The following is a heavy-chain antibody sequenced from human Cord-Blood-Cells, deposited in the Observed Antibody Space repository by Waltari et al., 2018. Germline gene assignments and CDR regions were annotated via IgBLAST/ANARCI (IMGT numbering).Heavy chain of an antibody. CDR1: GGPISSYY. D-gene: IGHD2-2*01. V-gene: IGHV4-59*08. J-gene: IGHJ3*02. Sequence: QVQLQESGPGLVKPSETLSLTCTVSGGPISSYYWSWIRPPPGKGLEWIGYIYYSGSTNYNPSLKSRVTISVDTSKNQFSLKLSSVTAADTAVYYCARQVRYCSSTSCNDAFDIWGQGTMVTVSS. CDR2: IYYSGST. CDR3: ARQVRYCSSTSCNDAFDI.